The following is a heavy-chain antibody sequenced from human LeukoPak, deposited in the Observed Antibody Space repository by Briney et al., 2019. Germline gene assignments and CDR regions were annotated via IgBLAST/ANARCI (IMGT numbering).Heavy chain of an antibody. CDR2: IDPNTGDT. J-gene: IGHJ4*02. Sequence: EASVKVSCKASGGTFSSYAISWVRQAPGQGLEWMGGIDPNTGDTIYAQNFQGRVTVTSATSISTAYMELSRLTSDDTAVYFCARLGLHGSGTYYFFDYWGQGTLVTVSS. CDR1: GGTFSSYA. V-gene: IGHV1-2*02. D-gene: IGHD3-10*01. CDR3: ARLGLHGSGTYYFFDY.